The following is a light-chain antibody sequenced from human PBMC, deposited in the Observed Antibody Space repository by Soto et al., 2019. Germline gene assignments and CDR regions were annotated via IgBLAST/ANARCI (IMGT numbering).Light chain of an antibody. V-gene: IGKV1-39*01. CDR3: QQSYSTPHP. J-gene: IGKJ2*01. CDR1: QSISSY. CDR2: AAS. Sequence: DIQMTQSPSSLSASVGDRVTITCRARQSISSYLNWYQQKPGKAPKLLIYAASSLQSGVPSRFSGSGSGTDFTLTISSLQPEDFATYYCQQSYSTPHPFGQGTKLEIK.